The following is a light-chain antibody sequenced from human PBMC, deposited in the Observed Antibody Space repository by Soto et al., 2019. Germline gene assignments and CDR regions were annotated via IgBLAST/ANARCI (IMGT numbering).Light chain of an antibody. CDR1: SSDVGGYNY. Sequence: SVLTQPHSASGSFGQSVTISCTGTSSDVGGYNYVSWYQQHPGKAPKLMIYEVSERPSGVPDRSSGSKSGNKVSLTVAGXXXXXXAXYYCSSYSGTNYHXGFGTGTKVTVL. CDR3: SSYSGTNYHXG. J-gene: IGLJ1*01. V-gene: IGLV2-8*01. CDR2: EVS.